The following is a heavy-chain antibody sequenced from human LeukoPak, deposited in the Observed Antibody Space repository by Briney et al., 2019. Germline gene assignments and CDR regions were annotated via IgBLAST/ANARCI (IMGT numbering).Heavy chain of an antibody. Sequence: GGSLRHSCVASGFTFSDYYMSWIRQAPGKGLEWVSYISSSSGTIYYADSVKGRFTISRDNAKNSLFLQMNSLRAEDTAVYYCARNDYGDYEGWFDPWGQGTLVTVSS. CDR1: GFTFSDYY. D-gene: IGHD4-17*01. CDR3: ARNDYGDYEGWFDP. J-gene: IGHJ5*02. CDR2: ISSSSGTI. V-gene: IGHV3-11*01.